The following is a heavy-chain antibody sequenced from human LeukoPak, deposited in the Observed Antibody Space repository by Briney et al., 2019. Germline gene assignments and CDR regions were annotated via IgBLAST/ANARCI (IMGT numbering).Heavy chain of an antibody. V-gene: IGHV3-66*01. CDR2: IYSGGST. CDR1: GFTVSSNY. Sequence: GGSLRLSCAASGFTVSSNYMSWVRQAPGKGLEWVSVIYSGGSTYYADSVKGRFTISRDNSKNTLYLQMNSPRAEDTAVYYCARDSSSWFYFDYWGQGTLVTVSS. CDR3: ARDSSSWFYFDY. J-gene: IGHJ4*02. D-gene: IGHD6-13*01.